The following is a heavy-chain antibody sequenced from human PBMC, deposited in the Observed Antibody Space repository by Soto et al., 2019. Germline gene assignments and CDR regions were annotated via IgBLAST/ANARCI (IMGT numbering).Heavy chain of an antibody. D-gene: IGHD6-6*01. CDR3: ARDLKFGRIAAPVRYYYYYMDV. Sequence: KQSQTLSLTCAISGDSVSSNSAAWNWIRQSPSRGLEWLGRTYYRSKWYNDYAVSVKSRITINPDTSKNQFSLQLNSVTPEDTAVYYCARDLKFGRIAAPVRYYYYYMDVWGKGTTVTVSS. J-gene: IGHJ6*03. V-gene: IGHV6-1*01. CDR2: TYYRSKWYN. CDR1: GDSVSSNSAA.